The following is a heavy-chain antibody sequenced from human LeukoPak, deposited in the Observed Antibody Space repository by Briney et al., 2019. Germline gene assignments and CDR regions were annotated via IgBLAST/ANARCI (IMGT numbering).Heavy chain of an antibody. D-gene: IGHD3-10*01. CDR3: ARHYGP. CDR2: IYNSGST. J-gene: IGHJ5*02. CDR1: GFTFSSHW. V-gene: IGHV4-39*01. Sequence: GSLRLSCAASGFTFSSHWMTWVRQAPGKGLEWIGSIYNSGSTYYNPSLKSRVTISVDTSKNQFSLKLNSVTAADTAVYYCARHYGPWGQGTLVTVSS.